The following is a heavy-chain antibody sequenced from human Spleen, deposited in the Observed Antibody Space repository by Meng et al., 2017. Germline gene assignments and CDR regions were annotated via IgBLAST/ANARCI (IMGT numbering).Heavy chain of an antibody. Sequence: SETLSLTCTVSGGSIINSYWSWSRQPPGKGLEWIGYIFDSGSAHYNPSLKSRVTISVDTSKNQFSLKLSSVTAADTAVYYCARDILTGYYAFEMWGQGTRVTVSS. CDR2: IFDSGSA. J-gene: IGHJ3*02. V-gene: IGHV4-59*12. CDR1: GGSIINSY. CDR3: ARDILTGYYAFEM. D-gene: IGHD3-9*01.